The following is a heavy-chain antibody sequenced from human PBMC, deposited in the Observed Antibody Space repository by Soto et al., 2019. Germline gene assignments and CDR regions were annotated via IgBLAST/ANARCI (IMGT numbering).Heavy chain of an antibody. CDR3: ARGGYGEYGADYYYYYGMDV. CDR2: IIPIFGTA. Sequence: SVKVSCKASGGTFSSYGISWVRQAPGQGLEWMGGIIPIFGTANYAQKFQGRVTLTADESTSTAYMELSSLRSEDTAVYSCARGGYGEYGADYYYYYGMDVWGQGTTVTVSS. CDR1: GGTFSSYG. V-gene: IGHV1-69*13. D-gene: IGHD3-10*01. J-gene: IGHJ6*02.